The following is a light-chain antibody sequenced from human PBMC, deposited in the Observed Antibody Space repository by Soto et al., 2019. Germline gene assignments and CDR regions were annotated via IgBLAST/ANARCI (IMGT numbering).Light chain of an antibody. J-gene: IGLJ1*01. Sequence: QSVLTQPASVSGSPGQSITISCTGTSSDVGGYNYVSWYQQHPGKAPKLMIYEVSNRPSGVSNRFSGSKSGNTASLTISGLQAEDEADYYCSSYTSSNWVFGTGTKLTVL. CDR3: SSYTSSNWV. CDR1: SSDVGGYNY. CDR2: EVS. V-gene: IGLV2-14*01.